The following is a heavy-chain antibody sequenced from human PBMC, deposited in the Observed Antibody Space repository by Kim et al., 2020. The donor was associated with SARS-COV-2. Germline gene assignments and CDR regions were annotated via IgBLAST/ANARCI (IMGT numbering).Heavy chain of an antibody. Sequence: GGSLRLSCAASGFTFSSYGMHWVRQAPGKGLEWVAVIWYDGSNKYYADSVKGRFTISRDNSKNTLYLQMNSLRAEDTAVYYCARDRVSYDSSGYYYPGYFQHWGQGTLVTVSS. D-gene: IGHD3-22*01. CDR2: IWYDGSNK. CDR3: ARDRVSYDSSGYYYPGYFQH. J-gene: IGHJ1*01. CDR1: GFTFSSYG. V-gene: IGHV3-33*01.